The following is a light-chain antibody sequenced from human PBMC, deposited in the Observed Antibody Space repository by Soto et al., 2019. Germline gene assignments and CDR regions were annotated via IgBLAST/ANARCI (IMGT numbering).Light chain of an antibody. CDR2: AAS. CDR1: QSISGY. J-gene: IGKJ2*01. Sequence: DIQMTQSPSSLSASVGDRVTITCRASQSISGYLSWYYQRPGKATKLLISAASTLQSGVPSRFSGSGSGTDFTLTISSLQPEDSATYYCRQSYTVPYTFGQGTNLEVK. V-gene: IGKV1-39*01. CDR3: RQSYTVPYT.